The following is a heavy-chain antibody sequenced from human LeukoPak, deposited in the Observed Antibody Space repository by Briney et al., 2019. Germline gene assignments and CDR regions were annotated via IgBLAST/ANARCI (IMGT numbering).Heavy chain of an antibody. CDR3: TRDSAVVAFDV. J-gene: IGHJ3*01. CDR2: ITGNSDTI. V-gene: IGHV3-48*04. Sequence: GGTLRLSCTASDFPFNPYTMHWVRQAPGKGLEWISYITGNSDTIYYADSVEGRFTISRDNAKKSLFLQMSSLRAEDTALYYCTRDSAVVAFDVWGQGTLVSVSS. CDR1: DFPFNPYT. D-gene: IGHD6-6*01.